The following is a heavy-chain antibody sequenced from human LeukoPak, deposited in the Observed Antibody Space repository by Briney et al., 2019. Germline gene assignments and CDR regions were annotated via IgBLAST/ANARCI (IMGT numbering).Heavy chain of an antibody. CDR1: GYTFTSYG. CDR3: ARETMDTSCFDY. D-gene: IGHD2-2*01. J-gene: IGHJ4*02. Sequence: ASVKVSCKASGYTFTSYGISWVRQAPGQGLEWMGWISAYNGSTNYAQKLQGRVTMTTDTSTSTAYMELRSLRSDDTAVYYCARETMDTSCFDYWGQGTLVTVSS. CDR2: ISAYNGST. V-gene: IGHV1-18*01.